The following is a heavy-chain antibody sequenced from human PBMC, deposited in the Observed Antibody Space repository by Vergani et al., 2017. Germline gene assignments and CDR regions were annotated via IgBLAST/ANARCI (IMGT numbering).Heavy chain of an antibody. Sequence: QVQLVQSGAEVKKPGASVKVSCKASGYTFTGYYMHWVRQAPGQGLEWMGWINPNSGGTNCAQKFQGSVTMTGDTSISTAYMELSRLRSDDTAVYYCARGPRVSYSSSIHFDYWGQGTLVTVSS. CDR3: ARGPRVSYSSSIHFDY. V-gene: IGHV1-2*02. J-gene: IGHJ4*02. CDR1: GYTFTGYY. D-gene: IGHD6-6*01. CDR2: INPNSGGT.